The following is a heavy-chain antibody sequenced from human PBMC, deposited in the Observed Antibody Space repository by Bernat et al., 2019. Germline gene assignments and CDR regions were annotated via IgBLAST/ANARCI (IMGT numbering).Heavy chain of an antibody. CDR3: ARTHHSGYDGLGHYFDY. Sequence: QVQLVESGGGVVQPGRSLRLSCAASGFTFSSYAMHWVRQAPGKGLEWVAVISYDGSNKYYADSVKGRFTISRDNSKNTLYLQMNSLRAEDTAVYYCARTHHSGYDGLGHYFDYWGQGTLVTVSS. J-gene: IGHJ4*02. D-gene: IGHD5-12*01. CDR2: ISYDGSNK. V-gene: IGHV3-30-3*01. CDR1: GFTFSSYA.